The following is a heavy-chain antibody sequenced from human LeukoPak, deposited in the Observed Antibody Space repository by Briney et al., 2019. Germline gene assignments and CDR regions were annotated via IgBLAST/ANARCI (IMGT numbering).Heavy chain of an antibody. Sequence: GGSLRLSCAASGCTFDDYAMHCVRQAPGKGLEWVAGISWNSGSIVYAGSGKGRFTISRDNTNNSLYLQMNSLRAEDTALYYCAKDIRAYSRSHTPFDNWGQGTLVTVSS. CDR3: AKDIRAYSRSHTPFDN. V-gene: IGHV3-9*01. J-gene: IGHJ4*02. CDR2: ISWNSGSI. CDR1: GCTFDDYA. D-gene: IGHD6-13*01.